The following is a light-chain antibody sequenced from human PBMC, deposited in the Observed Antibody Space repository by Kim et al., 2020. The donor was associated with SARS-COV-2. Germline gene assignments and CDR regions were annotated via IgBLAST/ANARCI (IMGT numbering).Light chain of an antibody. Sequence: ASVGVRVTIPCRASQSISTWLAWYQQKPGQAPKLLIFKASHLESGVPSRFSGTGSGTEFTLTISSLQPDDFATYYCQHYKSYSGTFGQGTKVDIK. CDR2: KAS. J-gene: IGKJ1*01. CDR1: QSISTW. CDR3: QHYKSYSGT. V-gene: IGKV1-5*03.